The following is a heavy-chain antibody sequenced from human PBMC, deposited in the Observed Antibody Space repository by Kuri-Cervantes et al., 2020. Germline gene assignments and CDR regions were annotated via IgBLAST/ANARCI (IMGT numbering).Heavy chain of an antibody. V-gene: IGHV1-46*01. J-gene: IGHJ6*02. D-gene: IGHD6-6*01. CDR2: INPSGGST. CDR1: GYTFTSYY. CDR3: ARDSSSYYYYGMDV. Sequence: ASVKVSCKASGYTFTSYYMHWLGQAPGQGLEWMGIINPSGGSTSYAQKFQGRVTMTRDTSTSTVYMELSSLRSEDTAVYYRARDSSSYYYYGMDVWGQGTTVTVSS.